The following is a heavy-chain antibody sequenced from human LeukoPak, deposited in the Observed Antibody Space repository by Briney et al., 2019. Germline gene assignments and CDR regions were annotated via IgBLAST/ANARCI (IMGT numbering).Heavy chain of an antibody. CDR3: ARDCDRSGYYCY. Sequence: ASVQASCKASGYSFTGYGISWVRQAPGQGLEWMGWISAYNGNTNYAQKLQGRVTMTTDTSTSTAYMELRSLRSDDTAVYYCARDCDRSGYYCYWGQGTLVTVSS. J-gene: IGHJ4*02. CDR1: GYSFTGYG. D-gene: IGHD3-22*01. CDR2: ISAYNGNT. V-gene: IGHV1-18*01.